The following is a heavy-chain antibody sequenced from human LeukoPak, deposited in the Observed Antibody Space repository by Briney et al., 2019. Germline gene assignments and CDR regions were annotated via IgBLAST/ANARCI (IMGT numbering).Heavy chain of an antibody. Sequence: SETLSLTCTVSAYSISSGYYWGWIRQAPGKGLEWIGSIYHSGNTYYNPSLKSRVTISVDTSKNQFSVKLSSVTAADTAVYYCARADYYDSSGYYFDYWGQGTLVTVSS. V-gene: IGHV4-38-2*02. CDR3: ARADYYDSSGYYFDY. CDR2: IYHSGNT. CDR1: AYSISSGYY. J-gene: IGHJ4*02. D-gene: IGHD3-22*01.